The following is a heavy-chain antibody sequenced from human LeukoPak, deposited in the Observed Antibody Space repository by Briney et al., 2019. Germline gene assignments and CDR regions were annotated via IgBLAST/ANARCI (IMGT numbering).Heavy chain of an antibody. CDR3: ARDLFSSLTGFDY. V-gene: IGHV3-21*01. J-gene: IGHJ4*02. CDR1: ELTSSSYT. Sequence: GGPLRPSCAASELTSSSYTMNWARKAPGKGLKWASSISSSSSYIYYADSVKGRFTISRDNAKNSLYLQMNSLRAEDTAVYYCARDLFSSLTGFDYWGQGTLVTVSS. CDR2: ISSSSSYI. D-gene: IGHD6-13*01.